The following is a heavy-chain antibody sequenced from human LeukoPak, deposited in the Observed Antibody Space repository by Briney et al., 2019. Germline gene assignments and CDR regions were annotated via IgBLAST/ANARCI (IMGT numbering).Heavy chain of an antibody. V-gene: IGHV1-18*01. CDR3: ARGSSSWYAPKYYGMDV. J-gene: IGHJ6*02. CDR1: GYTFTSYG. D-gene: IGHD6-13*01. CDR2: ISAYNGDR. Sequence: ASVKLSCKASGYTFTSYGISWVRQAPGQGLEWMGWISAYNGDRNYAQKLQGRVTITTDTSTSTAYMELRSLRSDDTAVYYCARGSSSWYAPKYYGMDVWGQGTSFFVSS.